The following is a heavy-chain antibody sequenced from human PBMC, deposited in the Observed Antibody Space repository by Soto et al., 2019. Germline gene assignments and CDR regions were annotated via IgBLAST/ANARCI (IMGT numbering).Heavy chain of an antibody. CDR1: GLTFSYYS. CDR2: VIISSSYI. CDR3: ARVFDGPFDY. Sequence: GGSLRLSCSASGLTFSYYSMNWVRQAPGKWLEWVSSVIISSSYIYYSDSVNGRFTISRDNAKDSLYLQMNSLRAEDTAVYYCARVFDGPFDYWGQGTLVTVSS. J-gene: IGHJ4*02. V-gene: IGHV3-21*01.